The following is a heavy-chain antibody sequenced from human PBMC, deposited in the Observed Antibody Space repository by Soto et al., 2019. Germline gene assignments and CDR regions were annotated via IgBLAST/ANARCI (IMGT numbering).Heavy chain of an antibody. CDR3: AGDTNAVGTFSPSDRRVVVDTYYYRTV. D-gene: IGHD6-13*01. CDR2: INAGNGNT. J-gene: IGHJ6*03. V-gene: IGHV1-3*01. CDR1: GYTVTSYA. Sequence: GASVKVSSKASGYTVTSYAMHWVRQTPGQRLEWMGWINAGNGNTKYSQKFQGRVTITRDTSASTAYIELSSLRSEDTAVYYSAGDTNAVGTFSPSDRRVVVDTYYYRTVWAKGTTVTVS.